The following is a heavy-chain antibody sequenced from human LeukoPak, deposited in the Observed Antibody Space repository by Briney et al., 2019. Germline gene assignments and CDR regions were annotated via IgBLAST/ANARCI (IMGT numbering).Heavy chain of an antibody. V-gene: IGHV3-48*01. Sequence: GGSLRLSCAGSGFTFSNYGINWVRQAPGKGLEWVSYSRSSSPSMYYADSVKGRFTTSRDNAKNSLYLQMNSLRAEDTAVYYCARDWSFALDYWGQGTLVTVSS. CDR3: ARDWSFALDY. CDR1: GFTFSNYG. D-gene: IGHD1-26*01. J-gene: IGHJ4*02. CDR2: SRSSSPSM.